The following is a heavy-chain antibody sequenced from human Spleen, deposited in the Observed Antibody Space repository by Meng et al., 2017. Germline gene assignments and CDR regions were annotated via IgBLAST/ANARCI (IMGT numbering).Heavy chain of an antibody. CDR2: INAGNGNT. Sequence: QVQLVQSGAEVKKPGASVKVSCKASGYMFTTYAMHWVRQAPGQSLEWMGWINAGNGNTKYSQKFQGRVIITRDTSASTAYMELSSLRSEDTAVHYCARDPPSSWGQGTLVTVSS. J-gene: IGHJ5*02. CDR3: ARDPPSS. CDR1: GYMFTTYA. V-gene: IGHV1-3*01.